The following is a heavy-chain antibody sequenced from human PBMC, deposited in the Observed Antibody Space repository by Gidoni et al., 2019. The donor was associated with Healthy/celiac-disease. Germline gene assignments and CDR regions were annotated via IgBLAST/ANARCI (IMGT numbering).Heavy chain of an antibody. CDR2: IWYDGSNK. J-gene: IGHJ4*02. CDR1: GFPFSSYG. D-gene: IGHD1-1*01. Sequence: QVQLVESGGGVVQPGRSLRLSFAASGFPFSSYGMHWVRQAPGKGLEWVAVIWYDGSNKYYADSVKGRFTISRDNSKNTLYLQMNSLRAEDTAVYYCARDGGAWNDRAPHFDYWGQGTLVTVSS. CDR3: ARDGGAWNDRAPHFDY. V-gene: IGHV3-33*01.